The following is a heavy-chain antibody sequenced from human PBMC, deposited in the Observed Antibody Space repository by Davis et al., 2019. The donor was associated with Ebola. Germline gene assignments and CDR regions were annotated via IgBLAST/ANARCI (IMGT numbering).Heavy chain of an antibody. CDR1: GGSLSGYY. CDR3: ARDPKYSSRFDY. Sequence: PSETLSLTCTVYGGSLSGYYWSWICQSPGKGLEWIGEINHSGSTNYNPSLMSRVTISLNTSKNQFSLKLSSVTAADTAVYYCARDPKYSSRFDYWGQGTLVTVSS. CDR2: INHSGST. D-gene: IGHD6-6*01. J-gene: IGHJ4*02. V-gene: IGHV4-34*01.